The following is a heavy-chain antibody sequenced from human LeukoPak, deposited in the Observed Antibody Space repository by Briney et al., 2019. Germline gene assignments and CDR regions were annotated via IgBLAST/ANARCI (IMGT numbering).Heavy chain of an antibody. CDR2: ISGSGGST. Sequence: SGGSLSLSCAASGFTFSSYAMSWVRQAPGKGLEWVSAISGSGGSTYYADSVKGRFTISRDNSKNTLYLQMNSLRAEDTAVYYCAKDLYYYMDVWGKGTTVTVSS. J-gene: IGHJ6*03. CDR3: AKDLYYYMDV. CDR1: GFTFSSYA. V-gene: IGHV3-23*01.